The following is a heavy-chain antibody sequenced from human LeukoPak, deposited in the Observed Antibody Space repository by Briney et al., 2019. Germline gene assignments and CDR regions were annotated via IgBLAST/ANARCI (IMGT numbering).Heavy chain of an antibody. CDR3: ASRSSVAASGPG. D-gene: IGHD2-15*01. V-gene: IGHV3-7*01. Sequence: GGSLRLSCAASGFTFSSYWMSWVRQAPGKGLEWVANINQDGSEKYYVDSVKGRFTISRDNAKNSLYLQMSSLRAEGTALYYCASRSSVAASGPGWGQGTLVTVSS. J-gene: IGHJ4*02. CDR1: GFTFSSYW. CDR2: INQDGSEK.